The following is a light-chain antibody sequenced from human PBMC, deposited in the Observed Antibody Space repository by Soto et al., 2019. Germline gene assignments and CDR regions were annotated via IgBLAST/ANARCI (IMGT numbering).Light chain of an antibody. J-gene: IGKJ1*01. Sequence: DNVLTQSPCTLSLSPGERATLSCRASQSVSNNYLAWYQQKPGQAPRLLIYGASNRATGIPDRFSGSGSGTDFTLTISRLEPEDFAVYYCQQYGSSGTFGQGTKVDIK. CDR2: GAS. CDR1: QSVSNNY. V-gene: IGKV3-20*01. CDR3: QQYGSSGT.